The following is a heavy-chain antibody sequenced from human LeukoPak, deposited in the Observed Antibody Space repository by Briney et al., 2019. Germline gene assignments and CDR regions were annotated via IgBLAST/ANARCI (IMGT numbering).Heavy chain of an antibody. Sequence: GGSLRLSCAASGFTFSSYEMNWVRQAPGKGLEWVSYISSGSTIYYADSVKGRFTISRDNAKNSLYLQMNSLRAEDTAVYYCARQYYYGSGSHSPFDYWGQGTLVTVSS. CDR2: ISSGSTI. CDR3: ARQYYYGSGSHSPFDY. J-gene: IGHJ4*02. V-gene: IGHV3-48*03. CDR1: GFTFSSYE. D-gene: IGHD3-10*01.